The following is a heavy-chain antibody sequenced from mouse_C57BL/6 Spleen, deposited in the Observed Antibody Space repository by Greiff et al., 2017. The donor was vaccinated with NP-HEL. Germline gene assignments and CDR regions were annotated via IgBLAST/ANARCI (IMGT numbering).Heavy chain of an antibody. D-gene: IGHD2-1*01. Sequence: EVHLVESGEGLVKPGGSLKLSCAASGFTFSSYAMSWVRQTPEKRLEWVAYISSGGDYIYYADTVKGRFTISRDNARNNLFLQMSSLKSEDTAMYYYTREIYCGNYFDYWGQGTTLTVSS. CDR3: TREIYCGNYFDY. V-gene: IGHV5-9-1*02. CDR2: ISSGGDYI. CDR1: GFTFSSYA. J-gene: IGHJ2*01.